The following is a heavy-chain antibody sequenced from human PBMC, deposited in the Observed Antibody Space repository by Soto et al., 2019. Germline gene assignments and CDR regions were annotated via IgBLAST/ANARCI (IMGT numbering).Heavy chain of an antibody. J-gene: IGHJ5*02. Sequence: PGGSLRLSCAASGFTVSSSYMSWVRQAPGKGLEWLSYISPGSRYPAYADSVKGRFTISRDNAKRSLYLQMMSLTAEDTAIYYCVRGGGGGLFDPWGQGTMVTVSS. CDR3: VRGGGGGLFDP. D-gene: IGHD2-15*01. CDR2: ISPGSRYP. V-gene: IGHV3-11*06. CDR1: GFTVSSSY.